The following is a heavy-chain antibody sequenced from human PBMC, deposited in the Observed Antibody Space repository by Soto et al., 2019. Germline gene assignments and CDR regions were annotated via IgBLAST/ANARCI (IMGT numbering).Heavy chain of an antibody. CDR1: GYTFTSYD. V-gene: IGHV1-8*01. D-gene: IGHD3-10*01. CDR3: GRGFITMVRGEDY. J-gene: IGHJ4*02. CDR2: MNANSGNT. Sequence: ASVKVSCKASGYTFTSYDINWVRQATGQGLEWMGWMNANSGNTGYAQKFQGRGTMTRNTSISTAYMELSSLRSEDTAVYYCGRGFITMVRGEDYWGQGTLVTVSS.